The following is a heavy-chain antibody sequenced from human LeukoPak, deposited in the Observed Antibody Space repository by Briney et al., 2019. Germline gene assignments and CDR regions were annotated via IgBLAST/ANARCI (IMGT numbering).Heavy chain of an antibody. Sequence: GGSLRLSCAASGFTLSSYSMKWVRQAPGKGLEWVSYISSSSTHIYYADSVKGRFTISRDNARNSLYLQMNSLRAEDTAIYYCARSEHSSSSFDYWGEGTLVTVSS. CDR2: ISSSSTHI. CDR3: ARSEHSSSSFDY. D-gene: IGHD6-6*01. J-gene: IGHJ4*02. CDR1: GFTLSSYS. V-gene: IGHV3-21*01.